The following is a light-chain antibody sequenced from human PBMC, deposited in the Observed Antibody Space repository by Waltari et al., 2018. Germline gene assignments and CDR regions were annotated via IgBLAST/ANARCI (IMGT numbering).Light chain of an antibody. CDR2: EVR. V-gene: IGLV2-23*02. CDR1: NSDVGSYNR. Sequence: QSALTQPASVSGSPGQSITISCTGSNSDVGSYNRVSWYQQHPGNAPKDMIFEVRKRPSGVSNRFSGSKSGYTASLTIAVLQAEDEADYYCCSFASDSTYVFGTGTKVTVL. J-gene: IGLJ1*01. CDR3: CSFASDSTYV.